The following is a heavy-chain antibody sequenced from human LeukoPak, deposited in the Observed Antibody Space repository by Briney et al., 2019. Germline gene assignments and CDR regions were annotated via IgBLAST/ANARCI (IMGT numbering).Heavy chain of an antibody. V-gene: IGHV4-34*01. Sequence: KPSETLSLTCAVYVGSFSGYYWSWIRQPPGKGLEWIGEINHSGSANYNPSLKSRLTISVHTSKNQFSMKLNSVTAADTAVYYCARRAEYSSLFYYYCYMDVWGRGTTVTVSS. CDR1: VGSFSGYY. CDR2: INHSGSA. J-gene: IGHJ6*03. CDR3: ARRAEYSSLFYYYCYMDV. D-gene: IGHD6-6*01.